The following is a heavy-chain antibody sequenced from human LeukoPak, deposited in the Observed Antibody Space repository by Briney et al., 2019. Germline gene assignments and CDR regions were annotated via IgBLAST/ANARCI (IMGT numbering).Heavy chain of an antibody. Sequence: SETLSLTCTVSGGAIASGSYSWNWIRQSPGKGLEWIGCIYDRGPAYYNPSLKSRFTISVDRPKNQFFLNVTSLTAADTAVYYCARSRQASGSLSSWGQGTPVVVSS. CDR2: IYDRGPA. CDR3: ARSRQASGSLSS. V-gene: IGHV4-30-2*06. CDR1: GGAIASGSYS. J-gene: IGHJ5*02. D-gene: IGHD3-10*01.